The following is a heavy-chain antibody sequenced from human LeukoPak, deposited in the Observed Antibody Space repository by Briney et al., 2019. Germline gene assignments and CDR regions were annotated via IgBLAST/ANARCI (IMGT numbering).Heavy chain of an antibody. CDR2: ISAYNGNT. J-gene: IGHJ6*02. D-gene: IGHD2-2*01. CDR1: GYTFTSYG. Sequence: ASVKVSCKASGYTFTSYGISWVRQAPGQGLEWMGWISAYNGNTNYAQKLQGRVTMTTDTSTSTAYMELRSLRSDDTAVYYCARDDSWRGSSSTSCYDGYYYGMDVWGQGTTVTVSS. V-gene: IGHV1-18*01. CDR3: ARDDSWRGSSSTSCYDGYYYGMDV.